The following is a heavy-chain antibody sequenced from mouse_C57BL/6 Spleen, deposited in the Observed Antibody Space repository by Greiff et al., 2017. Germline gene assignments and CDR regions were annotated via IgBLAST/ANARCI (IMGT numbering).Heavy chain of an antibody. CDR1: GFTFSDYG. V-gene: IGHV5-17*01. D-gene: IGHD1-1*01. Sequence: VQLKESGGGLVKPGGSLKLSCAASGFTFSDYGINWVRQAPEKGLEWVAYISSGSSTIYYADTVKGRFTISRDKAKNTLFLQMTSLRSEDTAMYYCAKGHYGNGYDFDYWGQGTTLTVSS. CDR3: AKGHYGNGYDFDY. CDR2: ISSGSSTI. J-gene: IGHJ2*01.